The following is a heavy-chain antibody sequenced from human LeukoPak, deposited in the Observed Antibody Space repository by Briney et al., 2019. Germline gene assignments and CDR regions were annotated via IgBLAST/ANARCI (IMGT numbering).Heavy chain of an antibody. V-gene: IGHV4-34*01. J-gene: IGHJ4*02. D-gene: IGHD3-10*01. CDR2: INHSGST. Sequence: SETLSLTCAVYGGSFSGYYWSWIRQPPGKGLEWIGEINHSGSTNYNPSLKSRVTISVDTSKNQFSLKLSSVTAADTAVYYCARDISRLWFGEPFWGQGTLVTVSS. CDR3: ARDISRLWFGEPF. CDR1: GGSFSGYY.